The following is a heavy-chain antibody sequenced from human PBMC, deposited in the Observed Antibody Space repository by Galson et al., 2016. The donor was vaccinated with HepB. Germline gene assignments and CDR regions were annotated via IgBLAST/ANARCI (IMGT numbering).Heavy chain of an antibody. Sequence: SLRLSCAASGFTFSSYAMSWVRQAPGKGLEWVSAISGSGGSTYYADSVKGRFTISRDNSKNTLYLQMNILRAEDTAVYYCAKDLGNSWPYYYYGLDVWGQGSTVTVSS. CDR1: GFTFSSYA. CDR3: AKDLGNSWPYYYYGLDV. CDR2: ISGSGGST. D-gene: IGHD6-13*01. V-gene: IGHV3-23*01. J-gene: IGHJ6*02.